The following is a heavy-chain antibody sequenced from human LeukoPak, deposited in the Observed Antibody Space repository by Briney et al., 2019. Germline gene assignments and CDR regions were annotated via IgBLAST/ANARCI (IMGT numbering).Heavy chain of an antibody. Sequence: GGSLRLSCATSGFTFSTYVMHWVRQAPGKGLEWVAVMSYDGSNQYYSDSVKGRFTISRDNSKNTLYLQMNSLRAEDTAVYYCARDLEHSSSIVGYWGQGTLVTVSS. CDR2: MSYDGSNQ. CDR3: ARDLEHSSSIVGY. CDR1: GFTFSTYV. V-gene: IGHV3-30*03. J-gene: IGHJ4*02. D-gene: IGHD6-13*01.